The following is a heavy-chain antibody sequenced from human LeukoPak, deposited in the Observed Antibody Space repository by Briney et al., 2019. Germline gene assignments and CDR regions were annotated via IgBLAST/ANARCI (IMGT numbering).Heavy chain of an antibody. J-gene: IGHJ2*01. D-gene: IGHD6-6*01. Sequence: PGGSLRLSCAASGFTFSSYAMSWVRQAPGKGLEWVSAISGSGGSTYYADSVKGRFTISRDNSKNTLYLQMNSLRAEDTAVYYCAKSSSSSQRYWYFDLWGRGTLVTVSS. V-gene: IGHV3-23*01. CDR1: GFTFSSYA. CDR3: AKSSSSSQRYWYFDL. CDR2: ISGSGGST.